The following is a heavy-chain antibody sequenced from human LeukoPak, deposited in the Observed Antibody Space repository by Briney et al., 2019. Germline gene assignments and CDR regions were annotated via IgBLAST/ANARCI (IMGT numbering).Heavy chain of an antibody. Sequence: GRSLRLSCEASGFTLSRYGMHWVRQAPGKGLEWVAVISYDGSNKYHVDSVKGRFTISRDNSKNTLDLQMNSLRAEDTAVYYCAKSSTMIASRIGYFDYSGQGTPVTVSS. V-gene: IGHV3-30*18. CDR1: GFTLSRYG. CDR2: ISYDGSNK. J-gene: IGHJ4*02. D-gene: IGHD3-22*01. CDR3: AKSSTMIASRIGYFDY.